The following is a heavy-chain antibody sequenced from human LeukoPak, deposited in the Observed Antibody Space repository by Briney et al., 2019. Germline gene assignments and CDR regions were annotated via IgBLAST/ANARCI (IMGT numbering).Heavy chain of an antibody. V-gene: IGHV3-30*04. CDR1: GFTFSSYA. Sequence: GGSLGLSCAASGFTFSSYAMHWVRQAPGKGLEWVAVISYDGSNKYYADSVKGRFTISRDNSKNTLYLQMNSLRAEDTAVYYCARDLDPWGQGTLVTVSS. CDR3: ARDLDP. CDR2: ISYDGSNK. J-gene: IGHJ5*02.